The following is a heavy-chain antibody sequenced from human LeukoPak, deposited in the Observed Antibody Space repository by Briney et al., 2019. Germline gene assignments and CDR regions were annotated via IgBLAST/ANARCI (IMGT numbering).Heavy chain of an antibody. J-gene: IGHJ4*02. CDR2: IYTSGST. V-gene: IGHV4-4*07. CDR3: ARDSGMSSSWYNGFDY. D-gene: IGHD6-13*01. CDR1: GVSISSYY. Sequence: PSETLSLTCTVSGVSISSYYWSWIRQPAGKGLEWIGRIYTSGSTNYNPSLKSRVTMSVDTSKNQFSLKLSSVTAADTAMYYCARDSGMSSSWYNGFDYWGQGILVTVSS.